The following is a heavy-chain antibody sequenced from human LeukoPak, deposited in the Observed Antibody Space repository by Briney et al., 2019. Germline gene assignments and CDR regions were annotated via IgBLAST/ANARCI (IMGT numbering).Heavy chain of an antibody. CDR1: GFTFSSYS. Sequence: GGSLRLSCAASGFTFSSYSMSWVRQAPGKGLEWVANIKQDGSEKYYVDSVKGRFTISRDNAKNSLYLQMNSLRAEDTAVYYCATSGSISITIFGVVIEPFDYWGQGALVTVSS. J-gene: IGHJ4*02. CDR3: ATSGSISITIFGVVIEPFDY. CDR2: IKQDGSEK. D-gene: IGHD3-3*01. V-gene: IGHV3-7*01.